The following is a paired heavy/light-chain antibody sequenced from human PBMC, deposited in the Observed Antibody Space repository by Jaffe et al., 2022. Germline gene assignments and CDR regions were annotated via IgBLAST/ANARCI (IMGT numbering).Light chain of an antibody. CDR2: AAS. CDR1: QGINSW. V-gene: IGKV1-12*01. CDR3: QQGNSFPLT. Sequence: DIQMTQSPSSVSASVGDRVTISCRASQGINSWLAWYQQKPGTAPKLLIYAASRLQSGVPSRFSASGSGTDFTLTISSLQPEDFATYYCQQGNSFPLTFGGGTKVEIK. J-gene: IGKJ4*01.
Heavy chain of an antibody. CDR1: GFSLSTSGVG. Sequence: QITLKESGPTLVKPTQTLTLTCTFSGFSLSTSGVGVGWIRQPPGKALEWLALIYWDDDKHYSPSLKGRLTITKDTSKNQVVLTMTYMDPVDTATYYCAQHSAGSYQWQWLVVGWGYWGQGTLVTVSS. CDR3: AQHSAGSYQWQWLVVGWGY. J-gene: IGHJ4*02. CDR2: IYWDDDK. V-gene: IGHV2-5*02. D-gene: IGHD6-19*01.